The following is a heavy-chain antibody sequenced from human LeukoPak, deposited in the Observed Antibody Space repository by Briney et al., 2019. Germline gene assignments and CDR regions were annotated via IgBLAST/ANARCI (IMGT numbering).Heavy chain of an antibody. CDR1: GFTFGDYA. Sequence: GGSLRLSCTASGFTFGDYAMSWVRQAPGKGLEWVGFIRSKAYGGTTEYAASVKGRFTISRDDSKSIAYLQMDSLKTEDTAVYYCTRLIWLDYWGQGTLVTVSS. V-gene: IGHV3-49*04. CDR2: IRSKAYGGTT. J-gene: IGHJ4*02. CDR3: TRLIWLDY. D-gene: IGHD3/OR15-3a*01.